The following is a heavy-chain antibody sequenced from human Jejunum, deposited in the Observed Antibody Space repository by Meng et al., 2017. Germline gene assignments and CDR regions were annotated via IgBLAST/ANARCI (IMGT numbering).Heavy chain of an antibody. Sequence: GESLKISCAAAGFTFTSHWMSWVRQAPGKGLEWVANIKQDGSDKYYVDSVKGRFTISRDNAKNSPYLQMDSLRAEDTALYCCARNGGSLDYWGQGTLVTVSS. CDR1: GFTFTSHW. D-gene: IGHD3-10*01. V-gene: IGHV3-7*01. CDR2: IKQDGSDK. J-gene: IGHJ4*02. CDR3: ARNGGSLDY.